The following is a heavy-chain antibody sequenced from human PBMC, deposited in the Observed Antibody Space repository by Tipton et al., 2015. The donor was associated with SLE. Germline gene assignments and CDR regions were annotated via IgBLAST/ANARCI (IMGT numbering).Heavy chain of an antibody. CDR3: ARDYYDSSGYYFAGIIIDY. CDR2: ISGYNGNT. Sequence: QVQLVQSGVEVKKPGASVKISCKTSGYTFSSHGITWVRQAPGQGLEWMGWISGYNGNTNYAQKFQGRVTMTTDTSTSTAYMELRSLRSDDTAVYYCARDYYDSSGYYFAGIIIDYWGQGTLVTVSS. CDR1: GYTFSSHG. J-gene: IGHJ4*02. V-gene: IGHV1-18*01. D-gene: IGHD3-22*01.